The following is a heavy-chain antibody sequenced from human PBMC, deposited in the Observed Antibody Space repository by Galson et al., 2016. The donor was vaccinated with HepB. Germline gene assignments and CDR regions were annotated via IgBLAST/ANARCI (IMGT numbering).Heavy chain of an antibody. CDR3: AREGQRESYYYGSDTSDY. D-gene: IGHD3-10*01. J-gene: IGHJ4*02. V-gene: IGHV1-2*02. CDR1: GYTFTGYY. Sequence: SVKVSCKASGYTFTGYYMHWVRQAPGQGLEWMGWINPNSGGTNYAQKFQGRVTMTRDTSINTAYMELSSLKSGDTAVYYCAREGQRESYYYGSDTSDYWGQGTLVTVSS. CDR2: INPNSGGT.